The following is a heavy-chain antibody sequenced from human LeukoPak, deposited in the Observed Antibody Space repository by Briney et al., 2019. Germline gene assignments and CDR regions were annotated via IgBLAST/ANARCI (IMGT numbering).Heavy chain of an antibody. V-gene: IGHV4-59*01. Sequence: SETLSLTCTVSGGSISSYYWSWIRQPPGRGLEWIGYIYYSGSTNYNPSLKSRVTISVDTSKNQFYMKLSSVTAADTAVYYCARGWGYFDYWGQGTLVTVSS. D-gene: IGHD3-16*01. CDR1: GGSISSYY. CDR3: ARGWGYFDY. J-gene: IGHJ4*02. CDR2: IYYSGST.